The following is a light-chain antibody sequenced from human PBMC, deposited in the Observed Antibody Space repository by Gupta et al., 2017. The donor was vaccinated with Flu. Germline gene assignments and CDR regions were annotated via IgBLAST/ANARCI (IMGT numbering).Light chain of an antibody. V-gene: IGKV3-20*01. J-gene: IGKJ5*01. Sequence: EIVLTQSPGTLSLSPGERATLSCRASQSVSSSYLAWYQQKPGQAPRLLIYGASRRATGIPDRFSGRGSGTDFNPNNSRLEPEDFAVYYCQQYGSSPITFGQGTRLEIK. CDR1: QSVSSSY. CDR2: GAS. CDR3: QQYGSSPIT.